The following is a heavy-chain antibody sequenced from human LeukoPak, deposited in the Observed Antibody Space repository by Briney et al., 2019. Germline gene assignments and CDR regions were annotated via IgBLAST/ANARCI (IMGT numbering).Heavy chain of an antibody. V-gene: IGHV3-7*01. D-gene: IGHD5-12*01. J-gene: IGHJ4*02. CDR3: ARDFGKSGYDPH. Sequence: GGSLRLSCTASGFTFSNAWMSWVRQAPGKGLEWVANIKQDGSEKYYVDSVKGRFTISRDNAKNSLYLQMNSLRAEDTAVYYCARDFGKSGYDPHWGQGTLVTVSS. CDR1: GFTFSNAW. CDR2: IKQDGSEK.